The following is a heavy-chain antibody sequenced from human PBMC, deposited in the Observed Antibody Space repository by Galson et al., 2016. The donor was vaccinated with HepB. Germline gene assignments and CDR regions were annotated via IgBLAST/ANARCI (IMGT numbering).Heavy chain of an antibody. J-gene: IGHJ4*02. CDR1: GVSFSASA. V-gene: IGHV3-73*01. D-gene: IGHD3-10*01. CDR2: IRNKVHNYAT. Sequence: SLRLSCAASGVSFSASAMHWVRQTPGKGLEWIGRIRNKVHNYATAYAASVKGRFTISRDDSNNTAFLQMNSLKIDDTAIYYCFCGQLLWFGVTGCWGQGTLVTVSS. CDR3: FCGQLLWFGVTGC.